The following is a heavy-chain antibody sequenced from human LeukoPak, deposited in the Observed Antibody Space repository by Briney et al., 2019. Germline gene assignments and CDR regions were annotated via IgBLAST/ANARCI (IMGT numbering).Heavy chain of an antibody. Sequence: GGSLRLSCAASGFTFGDYAMHWVRQAPGNGLEWVSGISWNSGSIGYADSVKGRFTISRDNAKNSLFLQMNSLRPEDTALYYCAKDEGIQVWTYAAVYWGQGTLVTVSS. J-gene: IGHJ4*02. CDR1: GFTFGDYA. CDR3: AKDEGIQVWTYAAVY. D-gene: IGHD5-18*01. V-gene: IGHV3-9*01. CDR2: ISWNSGSI.